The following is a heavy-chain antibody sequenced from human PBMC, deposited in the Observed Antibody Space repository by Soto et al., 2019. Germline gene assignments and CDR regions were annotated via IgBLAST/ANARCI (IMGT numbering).Heavy chain of an antibody. CDR2: TYYSGGS. CDR1: GASVSSAEHY. D-gene: IGHD5-12*01. Sequence: QVQLQESGPGLVKASQALSLTCTLSGASVSSAEHYWSWIRQPPGKGLEWIGYTYYSGGSYYNASLQRRVSTTVETSQNQFPLKLTSVTAADTAVYYCARLSGYDPAGAADKWGPGILVSVS. J-gene: IGHJ4*02. V-gene: IGHV4-30-4*01. CDR3: ARLSGYDPAGAADK.